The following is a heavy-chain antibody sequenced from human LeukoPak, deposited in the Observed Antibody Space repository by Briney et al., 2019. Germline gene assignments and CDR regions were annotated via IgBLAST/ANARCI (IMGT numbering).Heavy chain of an antibody. CDR3: ARDGKRASMITVGGARPYFFDY. J-gene: IGHJ4*02. CDR1: GFTVSSNY. Sequence: GSLRLSCAASGFTVSSNYMSWVRQPPGKGLEWIGSIYYSGSTYYNPSLKSRVTISVDKSKNQFSLKLSSVTAADTAVYYCARDGKRASMITVGGARPYFFDYWGQGILVTVSS. CDR2: IYYSGST. D-gene: IGHD3-16*01. V-gene: IGHV4-39*07.